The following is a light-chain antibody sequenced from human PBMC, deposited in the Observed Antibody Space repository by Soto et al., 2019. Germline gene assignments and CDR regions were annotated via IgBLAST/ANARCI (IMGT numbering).Light chain of an antibody. V-gene: IGKV2-28*01. CDR3: MQALPTPGLT. CDR1: QSLLHSNGYNY. CDR2: LGS. J-gene: IGKJ4*01. Sequence: DIVMTQSPLSLPVTPGEPASISCRSSQSLLHSNGYNYLDWYLQKPGQSPQLLIYLGSNRASGVPDRFSGSGSGTDFTLNISRVEAEDVGVYSCMQALPTPGLTFGGGTKVEIK.